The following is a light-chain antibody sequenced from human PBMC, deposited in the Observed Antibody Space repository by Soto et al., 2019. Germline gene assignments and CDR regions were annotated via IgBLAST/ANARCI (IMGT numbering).Light chain of an antibody. CDR3: QQYDNYPLT. CDR2: DAS. Sequence: DIQMTQSPSTLSASVGDRVTTTCRASQTIGSWLAWYQQKPGTAPKLLIYDASTLESGVPSRFSDSGSGTEFTLTISSLQPDDFATYYCQQYDNYPLTFGGGTKVEIK. J-gene: IGKJ4*01. V-gene: IGKV1-5*01. CDR1: QTIGSW.